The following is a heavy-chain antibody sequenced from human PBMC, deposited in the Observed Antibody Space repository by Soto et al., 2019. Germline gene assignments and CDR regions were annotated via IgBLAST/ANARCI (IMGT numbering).Heavy chain of an antibody. D-gene: IGHD6-6*01. CDR3: ARENSIASLSYYYGMDV. J-gene: IGHJ6*02. CDR2: VIPMFGTT. Sequence: QVQLVQSGAEVKKPGSSVKVSCKSSGGSLSGNAISWVRQAPGQGPEWMGGVIPMFGTTNFARKFQDRITITADESSSTAYMELSSLLSEDTAVYYCARENSIASLSYYYGMDVWGQGTTVIVSS. V-gene: IGHV1-69*01. CDR1: GGSLSGNA.